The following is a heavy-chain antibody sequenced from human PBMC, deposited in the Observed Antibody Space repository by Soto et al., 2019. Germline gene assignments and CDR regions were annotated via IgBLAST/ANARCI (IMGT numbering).Heavy chain of an antibody. J-gene: IGHJ4*02. V-gene: IGHV1-18*01. CDR2: ISAYNGNT. CDR1: GYTFTSYG. CDR3: ARFRDYFGC. Sequence: ASVKVSCKASGYTFTSYGISWVRQAPGQGLEWMGWISAYNGNTNYAQKLQGRFTISRDNVEKSLYLQMNNLRAEDTAVYFCARFRDYFGCWGQGTPVTVS. D-gene: IGHD2-21*01.